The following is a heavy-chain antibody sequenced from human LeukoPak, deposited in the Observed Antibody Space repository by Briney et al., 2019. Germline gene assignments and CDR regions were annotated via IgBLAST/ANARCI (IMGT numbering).Heavy chain of an antibody. CDR1: GFTFSSYG. CDR2: VSYAGTNK. J-gene: IGHJ4*02. CDR3: ARDISSRYFDP. V-gene: IGHV3-33*01. Sequence: PGRSLRLSCAASGFTFSSYGMHWVRQAPGKGLEWVAVVSYAGTNKYYAGSVKGRFTISRDNSKNTLYLQMNSLRAEDTAVYYCARDISSRYFDPWGQGTLVTVSS.